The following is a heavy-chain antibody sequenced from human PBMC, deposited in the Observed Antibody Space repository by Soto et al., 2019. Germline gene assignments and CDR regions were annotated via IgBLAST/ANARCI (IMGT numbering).Heavy chain of an antibody. CDR1: GLTFSDYA. D-gene: IGHD3-22*01. CDR3: AKDWGTDSSGLCVN. J-gene: IGHJ4*02. CDR2: ISGSGDRT. V-gene: IGHV3-23*01. Sequence: EVQLLESGGGLVQPGGSLRLSCAASGLTFSDYAMNWVRQAPGKGLEWVSGISGSGDRTYFADSVKGRFTISRDNSKSTVYLQMNSLRAEDTALYHCAKDWGTDSSGLCVNWGQGTLVTVSA.